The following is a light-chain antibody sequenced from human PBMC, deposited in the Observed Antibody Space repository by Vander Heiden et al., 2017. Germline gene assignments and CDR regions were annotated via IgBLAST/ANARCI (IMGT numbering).Light chain of an antibody. CDR1: SSDVGGYNY. Sequence: QPALTQPASVSGPPGQSITISCTGTSSDVGGYNYVSWYQQHPGKAPKLMIYEVSNRPSGVSNRFSGSKYGNTASLTISGLQAEDEADYYCSSYTSSSTLYVFGTGTKVTVL. V-gene: IGLV2-14*01. CDR3: SSYTSSSTLYV. J-gene: IGLJ1*01. CDR2: EVS.